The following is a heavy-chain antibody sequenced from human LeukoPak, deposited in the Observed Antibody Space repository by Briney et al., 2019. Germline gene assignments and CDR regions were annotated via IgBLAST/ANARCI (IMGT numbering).Heavy chain of an antibody. J-gene: IGHJ4*02. CDR1: GFTFSSYG. V-gene: IGHV3-30*02. CDR2: IRYDGSNK. D-gene: IGHD5-18*01. CDR3: AKDGGGYSYGYFDY. Sequence: PGGSLRLSCAASGFTFSSYGMHWVRQAPGKGLEWVAFIRYDGSNKYYADSVKGRFTISRDNSKNTLYLQMNSLRAEDTAVYYCAKDGGGYSYGYFDYWGQGTLVTVSS.